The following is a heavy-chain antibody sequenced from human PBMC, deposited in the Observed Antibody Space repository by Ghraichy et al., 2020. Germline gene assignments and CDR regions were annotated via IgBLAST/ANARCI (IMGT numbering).Heavy chain of an antibody. Sequence: GGSLRLSCAASGFTFSSYGMHWVRQAPGKGLEWVAVISYDGSNKYYTDSVKGRFTISRDNSKNTVYLQMESLRAEDTAVYYCAKGYSDFDYWGQGILVTVSS. CDR1: GFTFSSYG. J-gene: IGHJ4*02. V-gene: IGHV3-30*18. CDR3: AKGYSDFDY. D-gene: IGHD1-26*01. CDR2: ISYDGSNK.